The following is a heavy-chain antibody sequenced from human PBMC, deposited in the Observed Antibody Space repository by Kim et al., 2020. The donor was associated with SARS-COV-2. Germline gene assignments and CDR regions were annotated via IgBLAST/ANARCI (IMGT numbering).Heavy chain of an antibody. J-gene: IGHJ6*02. CDR1: GYTFTSYD. CDR3: ARVPKGSGWYYYYYGMDV. CDR2: MNPNSGNT. V-gene: IGHV1-8*01. Sequence: ASVKVSCKASGYTFTSYDINWVRQATGQGLEWMGWMNPNSGNTGYAQKFQGRVTMTRNTSISTAYMELSSLRSEDTAVYYCARVPKGSGWYYYYYGMDVWGQGTTVTVSS. D-gene: IGHD6-19*01.